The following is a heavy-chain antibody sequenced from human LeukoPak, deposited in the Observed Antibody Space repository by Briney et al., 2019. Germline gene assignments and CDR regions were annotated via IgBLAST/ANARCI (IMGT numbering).Heavy chain of an antibody. CDR2: IIPIFGTA. CDR1: GGTFSSYA. CDR3: ARGYYQTILTYYYYGMDV. Sequence: SVKVSCKASGGTFSSYAISWVRQAPGQGLEWMGGIIPIFGTASYAQKFQGRVTITADKSTSTAYMELSSLRSEDTAVYYCARGYYQTILTYYYYGMDVWGKGTTVTVSS. V-gene: IGHV1-69*06. J-gene: IGHJ6*04. D-gene: IGHD3-3*01.